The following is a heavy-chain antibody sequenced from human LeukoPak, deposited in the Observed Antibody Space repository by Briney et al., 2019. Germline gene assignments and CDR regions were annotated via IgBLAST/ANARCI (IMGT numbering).Heavy chain of an antibody. CDR2: IYYSGST. CDR1: GASISSSNYY. Sequence: SETLSLTCTVSGASISSSNYYWGWIRQPPGKGLEWIGCIYYSGSTYYSPSLKSRVTISVDTSKNQFSLKLTSVTAADTAVYYCARGASRFGDGRWFDPWGQGTLVTVSS. J-gene: IGHJ5*02. V-gene: IGHV4-39*07. CDR3: ARGASRFGDGRWFDP. D-gene: IGHD3-10*01.